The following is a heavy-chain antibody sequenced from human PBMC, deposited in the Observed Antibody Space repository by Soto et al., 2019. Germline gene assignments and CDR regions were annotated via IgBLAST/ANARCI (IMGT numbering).Heavy chain of an antibody. CDR1: GYTFTSYG. J-gene: IGHJ4*02. CDR2: ISAYNGNA. CDR3: VIQPAAMGIPFDY. Sequence: ASVKVSCKASGYTFTSYGISWVRQAPGQGLEWMGWISAYNGNANYAQKLQGRVTMTTDTSTSTAYMELRSLRSDDTAVYYCVIQPAAMGIPFDYWGQGTLVTVSS. D-gene: IGHD2-2*01. V-gene: IGHV1-18*01.